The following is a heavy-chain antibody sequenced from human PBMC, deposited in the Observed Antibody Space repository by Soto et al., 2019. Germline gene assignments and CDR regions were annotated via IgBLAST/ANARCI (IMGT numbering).Heavy chain of an antibody. V-gene: IGHV4-39*01. Sequence: PSETLSLTCAVSGGSISSGTYYWGWIRQPPGKGREGIGSIDYSVTTYYNPSLKSRGTISVDTSKNQLSLKLASGTAADTAVYCCARLDSGFGPTMAVWGKGTTVPVSS. D-gene: IGHD3-10*01. J-gene: IGHJ6*03. CDR2: IDYSVTT. CDR3: ARLDSGFGPTMAV. CDR1: GGSISSGTYY.